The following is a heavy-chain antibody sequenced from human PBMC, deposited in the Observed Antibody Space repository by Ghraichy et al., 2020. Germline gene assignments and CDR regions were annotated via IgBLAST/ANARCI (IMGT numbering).Heavy chain of an antibody. Sequence: GGSLRLSCAASGFTFSSYSMNWVRQAPGKGLEWVSYISSSSSTIYYADSVKGRFTISRDNAKNSLYLQMNSLRDEDTAVYYCARMGSHYDSSGYYWDYWGQGTLVTVSS. J-gene: IGHJ4*02. CDR2: ISSSSSTI. V-gene: IGHV3-48*02. CDR1: GFTFSSYS. D-gene: IGHD3-22*01. CDR3: ARMGSHYDSSGYYWDY.